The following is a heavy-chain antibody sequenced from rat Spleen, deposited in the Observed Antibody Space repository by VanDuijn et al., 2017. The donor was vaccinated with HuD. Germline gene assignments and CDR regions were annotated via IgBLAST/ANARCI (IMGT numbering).Heavy chain of an antibody. V-gene: IGHV2-30*01. CDR1: GFSLTSYN. Sequence: QVQLKESGPGLVQPSQTLSLTCTVSGFSLTSYNVHWVRQPTGKGLEWMGVIWTGGSTDYNSALKSRLSISRDTSKSQVFLKLNILQTEDTAIYYCTRGNPFDYWGQGVMVTVSS. CDR3: TRGNPFDY. CDR2: IWTGGST. D-gene: IGHD3-4*01. J-gene: IGHJ2*01.